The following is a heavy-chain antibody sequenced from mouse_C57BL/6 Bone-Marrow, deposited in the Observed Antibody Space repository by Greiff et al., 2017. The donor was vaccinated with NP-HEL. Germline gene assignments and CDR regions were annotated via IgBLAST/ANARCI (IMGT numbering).Heavy chain of an antibody. J-gene: IGHJ2*01. CDR2: ISSGSSTI. V-gene: IGHV5-17*01. CDR3: AFYYGYDVYYFDY. D-gene: IGHD2-2*01. CDR1: GFTFSDYG. Sequence: EVMLVESGGGLVKPGGSLKLSCAASGFTFSDYGMHWVRQAPEKGLEWVAYISSGSSTIYYADTVKGRFTISRDNAKNTLFLQMTSLRSEDTAMYYCAFYYGYDVYYFDYWGQGTTLTVSS.